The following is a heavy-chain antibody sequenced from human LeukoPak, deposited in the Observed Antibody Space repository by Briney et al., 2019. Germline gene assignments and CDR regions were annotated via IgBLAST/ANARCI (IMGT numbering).Heavy chain of an antibody. V-gene: IGHV3-53*01. CDR3: AREYGSGSAYFDY. J-gene: IGHJ4*02. Sequence: GGSLRLSCAASGFTFSSYAMSWVRQAPGKGLEWVSVIYSGGSSYYADSVKGRFTISRDNSKNTLYLQMNSLRAEDTAVYYCAREYGSGSAYFDYWGQGTLVIVSS. CDR2: IYSGGSS. D-gene: IGHD3-10*01. CDR1: GFTFSSYA.